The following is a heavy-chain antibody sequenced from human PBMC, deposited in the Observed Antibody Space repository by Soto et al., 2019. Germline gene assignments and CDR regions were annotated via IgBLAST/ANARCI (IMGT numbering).Heavy chain of an antibody. D-gene: IGHD6-13*01. V-gene: IGHV4-59*01. CDR2: IYYSEST. J-gene: IGHJ4*02. CDR1: GGSISSSY. Sequence: QVQLQESGPGLVKPSETLSLTCTVSGGSISSSYWSWIRQPPGKGLEWIGYIYYSESTNYNPSLKSRVTISVDTSKNQSSLKLSSVTAADTAVYYCASAGYTSSWYLGLLDYWGQGTLVTVSS. CDR3: ASAGYTSSWYLGLLDY.